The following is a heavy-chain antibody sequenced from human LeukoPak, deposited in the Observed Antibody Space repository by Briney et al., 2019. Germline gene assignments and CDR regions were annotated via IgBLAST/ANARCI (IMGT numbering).Heavy chain of an antibody. V-gene: IGHV4-39*01. Sequence: SETLSLTCTVSGGSISSSSYYWGWIRQPPGKGLEWIGSIYYSGSTYYNPSLKSRVTISVDTSKNQFSLKLSSVTAADTAVYYCASTAYYYDSSGYTYYFDYWGQGTLVTVSS. CDR3: ASTAYYYDSSGYTYYFDY. D-gene: IGHD3-22*01. CDR1: GGSISSSSYY. J-gene: IGHJ4*02. CDR2: IYYSGST.